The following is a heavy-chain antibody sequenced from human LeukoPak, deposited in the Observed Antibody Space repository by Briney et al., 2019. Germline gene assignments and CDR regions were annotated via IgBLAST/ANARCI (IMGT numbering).Heavy chain of an antibody. CDR1: GFTVSSNY. Sequence: GGSLRLSCAASGFTVSSNYMSWVRQAPGKGLEWVSVIYSGGSTYYADSVKGRFTISRDNSKNTLYLQMNSLRAEDTAVYYCARDSRGDYTFDYWGQGTLVTVSS. CDR3: ARDSRGDYTFDY. CDR2: IYSGGST. V-gene: IGHV3-66*01. J-gene: IGHJ4*02. D-gene: IGHD4-17*01.